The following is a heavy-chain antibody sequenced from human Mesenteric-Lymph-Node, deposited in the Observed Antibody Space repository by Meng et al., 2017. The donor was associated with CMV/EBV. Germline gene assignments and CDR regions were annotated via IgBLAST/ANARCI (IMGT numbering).Heavy chain of an antibody. CDR3: ARDYMWAFDI. J-gene: IGHJ3*02. D-gene: IGHD2-21*01. Sequence: ASVKVSCKTSGYTFTGYYIHWVRQAPGQGLEWMGWINPNRDDTKYAQKFQGRVTMTRDTPISTAYMELSRLRSDDTAVYYCARDYMWAFDIWGQGTMVTVSS. CDR2: INPNRDDT. V-gene: IGHV1-2*02. CDR1: GYTFTGYY.